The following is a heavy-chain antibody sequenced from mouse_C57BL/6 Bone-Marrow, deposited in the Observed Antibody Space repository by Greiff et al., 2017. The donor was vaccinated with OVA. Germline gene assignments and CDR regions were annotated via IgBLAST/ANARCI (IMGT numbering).Heavy chain of an antibody. CDR2: IRLRSDNYAT. D-gene: IGHD4-1*01. CDR3: PPKTGFAY. Sequence: EVMLVESGGGLVQPGGSMKLSCVASGFTFSNYWMNWVRQSPEKGLEWVGQIRLRSDNYATHYAESVKGRFTISRDDSKSSVYLQMNNLRAEDTGIYYCPPKTGFAYWGQGTLVTVSA. J-gene: IGHJ3*01. CDR1: GFTFSNYW. V-gene: IGHV6-3*01.